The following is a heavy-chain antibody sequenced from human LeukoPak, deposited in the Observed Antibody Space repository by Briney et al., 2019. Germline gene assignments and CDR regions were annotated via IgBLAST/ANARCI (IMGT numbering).Heavy chain of an antibody. Sequence: PSETLSLTRTVSGGSISSGGYYWSWIRQHPGKGLEWIGYIYYSGSTYYNPSLKSRVTISVDTSKNQFSLQLNSVTPEDTAVYYCARDLQYSVQYFDYWGQGTLVTVSS. V-gene: IGHV4-31*03. CDR2: IYYSGST. CDR1: GGSISSGGYY. D-gene: IGHD6-6*01. CDR3: ARDLQYSVQYFDY. J-gene: IGHJ4*02.